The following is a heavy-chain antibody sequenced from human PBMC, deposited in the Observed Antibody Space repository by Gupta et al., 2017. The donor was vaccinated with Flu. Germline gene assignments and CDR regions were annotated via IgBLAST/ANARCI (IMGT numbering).Heavy chain of an antibody. D-gene: IGHD3-22*01. Sequence: QVQLVESGGGVVQPGRSLRLSCAASGFTFSHYAMHWVRQAPGKGLDWVAVIWYDGSDKYYADSWRGRFTISRDNSKNTLYLQMNSLREDDTAVYYCARNPPGDSRGHYSLDHWGQGTLVTVS. V-gene: IGHV3-33*01. CDR2: IWYDGSDK. CDR3: ARNPPGDSRGHYSLDH. CDR1: GFTFSHYA. J-gene: IGHJ4*02.